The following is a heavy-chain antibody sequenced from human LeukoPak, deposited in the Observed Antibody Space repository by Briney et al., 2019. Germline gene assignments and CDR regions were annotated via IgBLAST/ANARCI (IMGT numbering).Heavy chain of an antibody. CDR2: INAGNGNT. J-gene: IGHJ4*02. D-gene: IGHD2-21*01. CDR3: ARGMWQPNLDY. Sequence: ASVKVSCKASGGTFSSYAISWVRQAPGQRLEWMGWINAGNGNTKYSQKFQGRVTITRDTSASTAYMELSSLRSEDTAVYYCARGMWQPNLDYWGQGTLVTVSS. V-gene: IGHV1-3*01. CDR1: GGTFSSYA.